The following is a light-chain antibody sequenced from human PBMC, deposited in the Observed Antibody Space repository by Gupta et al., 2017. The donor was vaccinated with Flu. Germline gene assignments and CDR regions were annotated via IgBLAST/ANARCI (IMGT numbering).Light chain of an antibody. CDR2: EVS. J-gene: IGLJ1*01. CDR1: SSDVGGYNY. Sequence: SALTQPASVSGSPGQSLTISCTGTSSDVGGYNYVSWYQQHPGKAPKLMIFEVSNRPAGVANRFSGSKSGNTASLTISGRQEEDEGDYYGAAYTNSGRYVFGTGTKVTVL. V-gene: IGLV2-14*01. CDR3: AAYTNSGRYV.